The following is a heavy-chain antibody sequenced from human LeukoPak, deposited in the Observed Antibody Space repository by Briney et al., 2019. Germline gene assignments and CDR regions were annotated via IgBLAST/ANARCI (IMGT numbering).Heavy chain of an antibody. J-gene: IGHJ4*02. CDR1: GFTFSSYW. CDR2: IKQDGSEK. D-gene: IGHD3-9*01. Sequence: PGGSLRLSCAASGFTFSSYWMSWVHQAPGKGLEWVANIKQDGSEKYYVDSVKGRFTISRDNARNSLYLQMNSLRAEDTAVYYCARAGRYFDWLSFFDYWGQGTLVTVSS. V-gene: IGHV3-7*03. CDR3: ARAGRYFDWLSFFDY.